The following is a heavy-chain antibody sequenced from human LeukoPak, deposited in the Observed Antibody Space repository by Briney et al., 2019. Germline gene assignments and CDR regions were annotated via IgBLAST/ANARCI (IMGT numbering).Heavy chain of an antibody. CDR2: INYSGST. CDR3: ARLRLGAAANGVDYFYYMDV. J-gene: IGHJ6*03. Sequence: SETLSLTCTVSGGSLRSSSYYWGWIRQPPGKGLEWIGSINYSGSTYYNPSLKSRVTISVDTSKNQVSPKLTSVTAADTAVYYCARLRLGAAANGVDYFYYMDVWGKGTTVTVSS. V-gene: IGHV4-39*01. D-gene: IGHD2-8*01. CDR1: GGSLRSSSYY.